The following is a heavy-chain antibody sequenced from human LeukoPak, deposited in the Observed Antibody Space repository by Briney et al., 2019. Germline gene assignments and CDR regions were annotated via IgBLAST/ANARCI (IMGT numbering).Heavy chain of an antibody. CDR3: ARLGSYHDF. J-gene: IGHJ4*02. Sequence: MTSETLSLTCTVSGASIRNYYWSWIRQTPEKGLEWMGYIHATGGSNYYPSLKSRLTVSIDTSRNQLSLKLTSVTAADTAVYLCARLGSYHDFWGQGALVTVSS. CDR1: GASIRNYY. D-gene: IGHD1-26*01. CDR2: IHATGGS. V-gene: IGHV4-4*09.